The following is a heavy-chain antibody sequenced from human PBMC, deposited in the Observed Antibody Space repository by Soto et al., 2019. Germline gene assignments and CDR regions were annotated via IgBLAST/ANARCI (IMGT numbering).Heavy chain of an antibody. V-gene: IGHV1-2*02. CDR3: GRGRSGQIVVFY. Sequence: ASVKVSCKASGYTFTGHYIHWVRQAPEQGPEWMGEIGPESGATRYAQRFQGRVTMTRDMSITIVYMELNNLSPDDTAVYYCGRGRSGQIVVFYWGQGTPVTVS. D-gene: IGHD1-26*01. CDR2: IGPESGAT. CDR1: GYTFTGHY. J-gene: IGHJ4*02.